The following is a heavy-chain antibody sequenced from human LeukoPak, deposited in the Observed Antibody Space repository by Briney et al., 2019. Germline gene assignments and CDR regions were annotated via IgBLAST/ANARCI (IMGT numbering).Heavy chain of an antibody. CDR1: GFTFSSYA. J-gene: IGHJ3*02. CDR2: ISYDGSNK. CDR3: ARSMGSSSLHAFDI. D-gene: IGHD6-13*01. V-gene: IGHV3-30-3*01. Sequence: PGGSLRLSCAASGFTFSSYAMHWVRQAPGKGLEWVAVISYDGSNKYYADSVKGRFTISRDNSKNTLYLQMNSLRAEDTAVYYCARSMGSSSLHAFDIWGQGTMVTVSS.